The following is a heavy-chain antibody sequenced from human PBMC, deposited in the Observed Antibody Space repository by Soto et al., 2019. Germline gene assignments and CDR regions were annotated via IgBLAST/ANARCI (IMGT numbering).Heavy chain of an antibody. J-gene: IGHJ5*02. CDR3: ARGTTENGLYCWFDP. V-gene: IGHV4-30-4*08. CDR1: GDSISSGNYY. CDR2: IYHSGIT. D-gene: IGHD1-1*01. Sequence: SETLSLPCNVSGDSISSGNYYCSWIRQSPGKGLERVGPIYHSGITYYNPSLESRIAISVDTSKNRFSLKLNAVTDADTVVYYCARGTTENGLYCWFDPWGQGTLVTVSS.